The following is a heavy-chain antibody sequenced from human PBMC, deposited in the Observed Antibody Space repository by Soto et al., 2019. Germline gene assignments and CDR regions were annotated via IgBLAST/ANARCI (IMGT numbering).Heavy chain of an antibody. D-gene: IGHD3-10*01. CDR1: GFTFRTYA. Sequence: GGSLRLSCAASGFTFRTYAVNWVRQAPGKGLEWISAISGSGSFTHYADSVRGRFTISRDNSQNQLYLQMNNLRGDDTAMYYCAKIPTGSGSSKFDYWGQGIQVTVSS. J-gene: IGHJ4*02. CDR3: AKIPTGSGSSKFDY. V-gene: IGHV3-23*01. CDR2: ISGSGSFT.